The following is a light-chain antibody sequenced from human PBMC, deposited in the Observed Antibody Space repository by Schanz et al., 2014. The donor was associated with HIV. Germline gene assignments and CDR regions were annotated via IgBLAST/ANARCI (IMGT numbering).Light chain of an antibody. CDR3: QQYDSYPYT. J-gene: IGKJ2*01. V-gene: IGKV3-15*01. Sequence: EIVMTQSPATLSVSPGERATLSCRASQSIGSHLAWYQQKPGQAPRLLIYGASSRAPGIPARFSGSGSGTGFTLTISSLQPADFATYSCQQYDSYPYTFGQGTKLEIK. CDR2: GAS. CDR1: QSIGSH.